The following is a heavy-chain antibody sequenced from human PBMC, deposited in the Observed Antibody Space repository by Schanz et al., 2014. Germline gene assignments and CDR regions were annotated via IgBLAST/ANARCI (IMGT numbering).Heavy chain of an antibody. V-gene: IGHV4-39*01. CDR1: GGSISSSSYY. CDR3: ARHSGYYYYYGMDV. J-gene: IGHJ6*02. Sequence: QLQLQESGPGLVKPSETLSLTCTVSGGSISSSSYYWGWIRQPPGKGLEWIGSIYYSGSTYYNPSPKSRFPISVDTSNTQFSLKLSSVPAADTAVYYCARHSGYYYYYGMDVWGQGTTVTVSS. CDR2: IYYSGST.